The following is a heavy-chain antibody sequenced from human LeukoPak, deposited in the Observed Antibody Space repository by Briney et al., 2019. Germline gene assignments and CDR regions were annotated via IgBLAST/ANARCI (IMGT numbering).Heavy chain of an antibody. CDR3: ARGRDCSSTSCYTNYYYMDV. Sequence: EASVKVSCKASGYTFTSYDINWVRQATGQGLEWMGWMNPNSDNTGYAQKFQGRVTMTRNTSISTAYMELSSLRFEDTAVYYCARGRDCSSTSCYTNYYYMDVWGKGTTVTVSS. D-gene: IGHD2-2*02. CDR1: GYTFTSYD. CDR2: MNPNSDNT. J-gene: IGHJ6*03. V-gene: IGHV1-8*01.